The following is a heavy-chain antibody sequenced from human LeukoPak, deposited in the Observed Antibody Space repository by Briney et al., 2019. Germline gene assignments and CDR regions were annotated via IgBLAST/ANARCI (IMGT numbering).Heavy chain of an antibody. CDR2: LYSGGST. CDR1: GFSVNSHY. J-gene: IGHJ4*02. D-gene: IGHD3-10*01. CDR3: TRDRGSGSYSDY. Sequence: PGGSLRLSCAASGFSVNSHYMSWVRQAPGRGLEWVSVLYSGGSTYYADSVKGRFTIFRDNSNNTLYLQMDSLRVDDTAVYYCTRDRGSGSYSDYWGQGTLVTVSS. V-gene: IGHV3-53*01.